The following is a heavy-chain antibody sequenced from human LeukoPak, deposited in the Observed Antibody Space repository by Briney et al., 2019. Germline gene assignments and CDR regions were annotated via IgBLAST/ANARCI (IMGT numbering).Heavy chain of an antibody. CDR3: ASLWFGERDY. CDR1: GGSFSGYY. CDR2: INHSGST. V-gene: IGHV4-34*01. D-gene: IGHD3-10*01. Sequence: SETLSLTCAVYGGSFSGYYWSWIRQPPGKGLEWIGEINHSGSTNYNPSLKSRVTISVDTSKNQFSLKLSSVTAADTAVYYCASLWFGERDYWGQGTLVTVSS. J-gene: IGHJ4*02.